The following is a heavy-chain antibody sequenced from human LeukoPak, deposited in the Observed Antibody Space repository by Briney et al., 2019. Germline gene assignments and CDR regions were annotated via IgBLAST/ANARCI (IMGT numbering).Heavy chain of an antibody. Sequence: ASVKVSCKASGYTFTSYGISWVRQAPGQGLEWMGWISAYNGNTNYAQKLQGRVTMTEDTSTDTAYMELSSLRSEDTAVYYCATGYSSGLDAFDIWGQGTMVTVSS. CDR1: GYTFTSYG. CDR2: ISAYNGNT. CDR3: ATGYSSGLDAFDI. V-gene: IGHV1-18*01. J-gene: IGHJ3*02. D-gene: IGHD6-19*01.